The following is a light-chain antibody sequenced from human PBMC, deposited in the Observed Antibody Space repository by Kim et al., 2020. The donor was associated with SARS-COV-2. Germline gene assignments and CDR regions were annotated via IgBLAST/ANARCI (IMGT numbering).Light chain of an antibody. CDR2: DAH. CDR1: QSISDSQSISSW. Sequence: DIQMTQSPSTLSASVGDRVTITCRASQSISDSQSISSWLAWYHQKPEKAPTLLIFDAHSLESGVPYRCSGSGSGTEFTLTISSLQPEEFATYYCQQYNSYPYTLGQGTKVEIK. CDR3: QQYNSYPYT. J-gene: IGKJ2*01. V-gene: IGKV1-5*01.